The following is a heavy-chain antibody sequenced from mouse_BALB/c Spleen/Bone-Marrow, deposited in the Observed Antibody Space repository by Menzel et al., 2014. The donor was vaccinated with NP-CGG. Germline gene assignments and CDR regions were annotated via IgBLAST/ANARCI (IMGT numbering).Heavy chain of an antibody. J-gene: IGHJ4*01. CDR1: GYTFTDYY. D-gene: IGHD2-1*01. V-gene: IGHV1-19*01. Sequence: EVQLQQSGPELVKPGASVKMSCKASGYTFTDYYMDWVKRSHGESFEWIGRVNPYNGGTSYNQKFKGKATLTVDKSSSTAYMELNSLTSEDSAVYYCARFPNYSYAMDYWGQGTSVTVSS. CDR3: ARFPNYSYAMDY. CDR2: VNPYNGGT.